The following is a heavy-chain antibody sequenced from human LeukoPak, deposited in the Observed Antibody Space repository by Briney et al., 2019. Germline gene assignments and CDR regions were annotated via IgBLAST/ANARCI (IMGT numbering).Heavy chain of an antibody. CDR1: GGSFSGYY. CDR3: ASDEWELPRV. CDR2: INHSGST. J-gene: IGHJ4*02. Sequence: SETLSLTCAVYGGSFSGYYWSWIRQPPGKGLEWIGEINHSGSTNYNPSLKSRVTISVDTSKNQFSLKLSSVTAADTAVYYCASDEWELPRVWGQGTLVTVSS. D-gene: IGHD1-26*01. V-gene: IGHV4-34*01.